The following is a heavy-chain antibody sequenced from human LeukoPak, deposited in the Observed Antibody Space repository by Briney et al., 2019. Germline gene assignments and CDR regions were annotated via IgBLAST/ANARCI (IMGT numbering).Heavy chain of an antibody. Sequence: SVKVSCKASGGTFSSYAISWVRQAPGQGLEWMGGIIPIFGTANYAQKFQGRVTITADESTSTAYMELSSLRSEDTAVYYCARDRTSTHYLDYWGQGTLVTVSS. D-gene: IGHD1-1*01. CDR2: IIPIFGTA. J-gene: IGHJ4*02. CDR1: GGTFSSYA. CDR3: ARDRTSTHYLDY. V-gene: IGHV1-69*01.